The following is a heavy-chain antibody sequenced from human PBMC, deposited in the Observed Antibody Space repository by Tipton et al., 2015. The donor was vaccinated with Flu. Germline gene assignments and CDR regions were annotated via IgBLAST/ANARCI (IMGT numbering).Heavy chain of an antibody. CDR1: GGSISSSSYY. D-gene: IGHD3-3*01. CDR2: IHYSGST. V-gene: IGHV4-39*07. Sequence: TLSLTCTVSGGSISSSSYYWGWIRQPPGKGLEWIGSIHYSGSTYYNPSHKSRVTISVDTSKNQFSLKLSSLTAADTAVYYCARVSPPVGFWSGNDAFDIWGKGTMVTVSS. J-gene: IGHJ3*02. CDR3: ARVSPPVGFWSGNDAFDI.